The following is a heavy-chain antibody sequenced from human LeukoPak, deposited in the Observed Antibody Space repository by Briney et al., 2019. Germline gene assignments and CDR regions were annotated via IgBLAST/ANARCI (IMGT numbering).Heavy chain of an antibody. CDR2: INPNSGGT. D-gene: IGHD3-3*01. V-gene: IGHV1-2*02. J-gene: IGHJ5*02. Sequence: ASVKVSCKASGYTFTGYYMHWVRQAPGQGLEWMGWINPNSGGTNYAQKFQGRVTMTRDTSISTAYMELSRLRSDDTAVYYCARASGITIFGVAPFDPWGQGPLVTVSS. CDR1: GYTFTGYY. CDR3: ARASGITIFGVAPFDP.